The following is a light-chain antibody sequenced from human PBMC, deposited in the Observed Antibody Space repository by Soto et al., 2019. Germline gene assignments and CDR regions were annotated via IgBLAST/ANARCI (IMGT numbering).Light chain of an antibody. V-gene: IGKV1-5*03. CDR3: QHYSSYSEA. CDR2: KAS. J-gene: IGKJ1*01. Sequence: DIQMTQSPSTLSGSVGDRVTITCRASQTISCWLAWYQQKPGKAPKLLIYKASTLKSGVPSRFSGSGSGTEFTLTISSLQPDDFATYYCQHYSSYSEAFGQGTKVELK. CDR1: QTISCW.